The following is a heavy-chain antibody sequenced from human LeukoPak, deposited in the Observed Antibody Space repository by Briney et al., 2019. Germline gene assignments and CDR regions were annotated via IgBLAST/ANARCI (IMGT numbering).Heavy chain of an antibody. J-gene: IGHJ5*02. Sequence: PSETLSLTCTVSGGSISSYYWSWIRQPAGKGLEWIGRIYTSGSANYNPSLKSRVTISVDTSKNQFSLRLSSVTAADTAVYYCARGRMVRGGYRAWGQGTLVTVSS. V-gene: IGHV4-4*07. D-gene: IGHD3-10*01. CDR2: IYTSGSA. CDR1: GGSISSYY. CDR3: ARGRMVRGGYRA.